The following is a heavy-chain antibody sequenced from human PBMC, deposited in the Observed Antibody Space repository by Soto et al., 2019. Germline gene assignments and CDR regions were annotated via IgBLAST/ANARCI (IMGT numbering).Heavy chain of an antibody. CDR2: ISSSSSTI. V-gene: IGHV3-48*01. J-gene: IGHJ6*03. CDR3: AREESLGYCSGGSCYLPDYYYYYMDV. Sequence: GGSLRLSCAASGFTFSSYSMNWVRQAPGKGLEWVSYISSSSSTIYYADSVKGRFTISRDNAKNSLYLQMNSLRAEDTAVYYCAREESLGYCSGGSCYLPDYYYYYMDVLGKGTTVTVSS. CDR1: GFTFSSYS. D-gene: IGHD2-15*01.